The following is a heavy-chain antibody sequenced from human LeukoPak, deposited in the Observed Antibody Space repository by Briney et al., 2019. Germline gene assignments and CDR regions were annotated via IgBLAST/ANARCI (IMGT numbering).Heavy chain of an antibody. Sequence: GGSLRLSCAASGFTFSDYYMSWIRQAPGKGLEWVSYISSSGSTIYYADSVKGRLTISRDNAKNSLYLQMNSLRAEDTAVYYCARDFAMVRGVITWGEDYWGQGTLVTVSS. D-gene: IGHD3-10*01. V-gene: IGHV3-11*04. J-gene: IGHJ4*02. CDR3: ARDFAMVRGVITWGEDY. CDR1: GFTFSDYY. CDR2: ISSSGSTI.